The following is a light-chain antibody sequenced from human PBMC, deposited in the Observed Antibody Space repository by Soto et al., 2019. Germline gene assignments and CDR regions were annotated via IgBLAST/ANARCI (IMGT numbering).Light chain of an antibody. CDR3: QQYGGSPRT. Sequence: PGDRATLSCRASQSISSNYLAWYQQTPGQAPRLLIYDASSRAAGIPDRFSGSGSGTDFTLTISRLEPEEFGVYYCQQYGGSPRTFGQGTKVEIK. V-gene: IGKV3-20*01. CDR2: DAS. CDR1: QSISSNY. J-gene: IGKJ1*01.